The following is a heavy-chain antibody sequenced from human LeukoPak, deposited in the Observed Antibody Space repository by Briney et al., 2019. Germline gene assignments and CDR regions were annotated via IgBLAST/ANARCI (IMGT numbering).Heavy chain of an antibody. CDR1: GFTFNSH. D-gene: IGHD3-10*01. CDR2: ISYDGSNK. Sequence: GRALRLSCAESGFTFNSHMPWVRQAPGEGLEWVAAISYDGSNKKYADSSTGRFTISSDNSKNTLSLQMNNLIPEDTAVYYCERQSSGTRSGLDSWGQGTLVTVPS. V-gene: IGHV3-30*04. J-gene: IGHJ4*02. CDR3: ERQSSGTRSGLDS.